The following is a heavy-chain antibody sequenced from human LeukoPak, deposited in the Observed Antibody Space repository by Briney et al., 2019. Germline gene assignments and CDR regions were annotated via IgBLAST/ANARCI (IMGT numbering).Heavy chain of an antibody. CDR2: INPNSGGT. D-gene: IGHD3-10*01. CDR3: ARESGFYGSGNRY. V-gene: IGHV1-2*02. J-gene: IGHJ4*02. Sequence: ASVKVSCKASGYTFTNYGISWVRQAPGLGLEWMGWINPNSGGTNYAQKFQGRVTMTRDTSTSTVYMELSSLNSADTAVYYCARESGFYGSGNRYWGQGTLVTVSS. CDR1: GYTFTNYG.